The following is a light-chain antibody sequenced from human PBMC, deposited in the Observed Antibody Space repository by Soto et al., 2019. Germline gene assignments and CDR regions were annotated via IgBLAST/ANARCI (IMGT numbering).Light chain of an antibody. CDR2: YDS. V-gene: IGLV3-21*04. CDR1: NIGSKS. J-gene: IGLJ1*01. Sequence: SYELTQPPSVSVAPGKTARITCGGNNIGSKSVHWYQQKPGQAPVLVIYYDSDRPSGIPERFSGSNSGNTATLTISRVEAGDEADYYCQVWDSSSDHPYVFGPGTKLTVL. CDR3: QVWDSSSDHPYV.